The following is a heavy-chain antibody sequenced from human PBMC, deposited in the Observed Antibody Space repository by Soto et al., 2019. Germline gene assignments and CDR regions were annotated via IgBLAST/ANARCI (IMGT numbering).Heavy chain of an antibody. CDR1: GYTFTSYY. CDR3: ARITSRGCSYGPNNYGMDV. D-gene: IGHD5-18*01. Sequence: ASVKVSCKASGYTFTSYYMHWVRQAPGQGLEWMGIINPSGGSTSYAQKFQGRVTMTRDTSTSTVYMELSSLRSEDTAVYYCARITSRGCSYGPNNYGMDVWGQGTTVTVSS. CDR2: INPSGGST. J-gene: IGHJ6*02. V-gene: IGHV1-46*01.